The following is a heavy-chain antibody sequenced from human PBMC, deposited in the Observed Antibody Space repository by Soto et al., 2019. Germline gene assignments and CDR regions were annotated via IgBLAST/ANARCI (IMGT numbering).Heavy chain of an antibody. Sequence: EVQLVESGGGLVQPGWSLRLSCAASGFTFSNYGMNWARQAPGRGLEWVTHINAPGETKSYSDSVKGRFTISRDDAKNSLYLQMNSLTADDTAIYYCARDPEGINDFDYWGQGTLVTVSS. D-gene: IGHD2-21*01. CDR2: INAPGETK. CDR3: ARDPEGINDFDY. J-gene: IGHJ4*02. CDR1: GFTFSNYG. V-gene: IGHV3-48*04.